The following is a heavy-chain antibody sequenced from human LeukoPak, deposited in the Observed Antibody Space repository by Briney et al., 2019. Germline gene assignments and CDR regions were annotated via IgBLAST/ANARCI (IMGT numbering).Heavy chain of an antibody. D-gene: IGHD3-9*01. V-gene: IGHV3-74*01. CDR3: ARASSKQLAGYLPDGFDI. J-gene: IGHJ3*02. Sequence: GGSLRLSCAASGFTFSRYWMHWVRQAPGKGLVWVSRISSDGSGTTYGDSVKGRFTISRDNAKNSLSLQMNSLRADDAAVYYCARASSKQLAGYLPDGFDIWGQGTMVTVSS. CDR1: GFTFSRYW. CDR2: ISSDGSGT.